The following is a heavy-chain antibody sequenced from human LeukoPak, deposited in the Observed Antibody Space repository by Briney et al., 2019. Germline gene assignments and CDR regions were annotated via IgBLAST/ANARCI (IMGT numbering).Heavy chain of an antibody. J-gene: IGHJ3*02. D-gene: IGHD3-3*01. CDR3: AKDGVNAFDI. V-gene: IGHV3-23*01. CDR1: GFTFSSYA. Sequence: GGSLRLSCAASGFTFSSYAMSWVRQAPGKGLEWVSAITGSGGSTNYADSVKGRFTISRDNSNNTLYLQMNSLRAEDTAVYYCAKDGVNAFDIWGQGTMVTVSS. CDR2: ITGSGGST.